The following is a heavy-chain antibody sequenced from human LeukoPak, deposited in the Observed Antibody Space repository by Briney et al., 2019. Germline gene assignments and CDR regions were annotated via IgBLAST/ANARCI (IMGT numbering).Heavy chain of an antibody. Sequence: KPGGSLRLSCAASGFTFSNAWMSWVRQAPGKGLKWVGRIKSKTDGGTTDYAAPVKGRFTISRDDSKNTLYLQMNSLKTEDTAVYYCTTGVCSSTSCYGLYYYYGMDVWGQGTTVTVSS. V-gene: IGHV3-15*01. CDR1: GFTFSNAW. J-gene: IGHJ6*02. CDR3: TTGVCSSTSCYGLYYYYGMDV. D-gene: IGHD2-2*01. CDR2: IKSKTDGGTT.